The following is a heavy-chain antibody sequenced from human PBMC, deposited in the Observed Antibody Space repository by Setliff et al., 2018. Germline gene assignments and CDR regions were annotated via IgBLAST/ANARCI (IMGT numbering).Heavy chain of an antibody. Sequence: PSETLSLTCALSGGSITERNWWNWVRQPPGKGLEWIGEMYHSGNTYYNPSLKSRVTMSVDTSKNQFSLKLSSVTAADTAVYYCARDQYNFWSGYFYESSWFDPWGQGTLVTVSS. V-gene: IGHV4-4*02. CDR2: MYHSGNT. CDR3: ARDQYNFWSGYFYESSWFDP. D-gene: IGHD3-3*01. J-gene: IGHJ5*02. CDR1: GGSITERNW.